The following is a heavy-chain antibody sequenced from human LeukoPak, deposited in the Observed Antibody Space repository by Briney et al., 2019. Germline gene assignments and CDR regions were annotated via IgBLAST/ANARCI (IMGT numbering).Heavy chain of an antibody. Sequence: HPGGSLRLSCAASGFPFNAYWMTWVRQAPGKGLEWVAVISYDGSNKYYADSVKGRFTISRDNSKNTLYLQMNSLRAEDTAVYYCAKDGDIVVVVAAEIDYWGQGTLVTVSS. D-gene: IGHD2-15*01. V-gene: IGHV3-30*18. CDR3: AKDGDIVVVVAAEIDY. CDR2: ISYDGSNK. J-gene: IGHJ4*02. CDR1: GFPFNAYW.